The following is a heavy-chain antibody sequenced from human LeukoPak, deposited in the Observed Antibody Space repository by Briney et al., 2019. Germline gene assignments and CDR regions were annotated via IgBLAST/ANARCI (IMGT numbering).Heavy chain of an antibody. J-gene: IGHJ4*02. D-gene: IGHD3-3*01. V-gene: IGHV3-30-3*01. CDR2: ISYDGSNK. CDR3: ARVGTIFGVVIGFDY. CDR1: GFTFSSYA. Sequence: PGGSLRLSCAASGFTFSSYAMHWVRQAPGKGLEWVAVISYDGSNKYYADSVKGRFTISRDNSKNTLYLQMNSLRAEDTAVYYCARVGTIFGVVIGFDYWGQGTLVTVSS.